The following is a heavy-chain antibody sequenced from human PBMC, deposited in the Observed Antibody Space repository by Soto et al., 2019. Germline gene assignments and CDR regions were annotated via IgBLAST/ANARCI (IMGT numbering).Heavy chain of an antibody. Sequence: QVQLVQSGAEVKKPGASVKVSCKASGYTFTSYGISWVRQAPGQGLEWMGWISAYNGNTNYAQKLQGRVTMTTDTSTSTAYMELRSLGSDETAAYYCASGISRGSGSYMHYYYGMDVWGQGTTVTVSS. CDR2: ISAYNGNT. V-gene: IGHV1-18*01. D-gene: IGHD3-10*01. CDR3: ASGISRGSGSYMHYYYGMDV. CDR1: GYTFTSYG. J-gene: IGHJ6*02.